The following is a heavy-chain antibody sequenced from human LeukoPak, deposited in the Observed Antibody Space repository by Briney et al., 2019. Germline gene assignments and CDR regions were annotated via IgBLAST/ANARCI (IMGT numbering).Heavy chain of an antibody. D-gene: IGHD6-19*01. Sequence: SETLSLTCTVSGYSISSGYYWGWIRQPPGKGLEGIGSIYHSGSTYYNPSLKSRVTISVDTSKNQFSLKLSSVTAADTAVYYCARGYSSGWYGYYFDYWGQGTLVTVSS. V-gene: IGHV4-38-2*02. J-gene: IGHJ4*02. CDR3: ARGYSSGWYGYYFDY. CDR1: GYSISSGYY. CDR2: IYHSGST.